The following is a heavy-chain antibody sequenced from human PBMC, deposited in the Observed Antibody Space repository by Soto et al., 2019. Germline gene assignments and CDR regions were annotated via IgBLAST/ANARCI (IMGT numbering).Heavy chain of an antibody. V-gene: IGHV3-21*06. CDR1: GFSFSSYT. CDR2: ITNRGTHT. J-gene: IGHJ5*01. D-gene: IGHD2-15*01. CDR3: ARAHEVAWFDS. Sequence: PVGSLRLSCTASGFSFSSYTMNWVRQAQGKGLQWVASITNRGTHTYSADSVKGRFTISRDNDKNSLYLQMNNLRAEDTATYYCARAHEVAWFDSWGLGTLVTVSS.